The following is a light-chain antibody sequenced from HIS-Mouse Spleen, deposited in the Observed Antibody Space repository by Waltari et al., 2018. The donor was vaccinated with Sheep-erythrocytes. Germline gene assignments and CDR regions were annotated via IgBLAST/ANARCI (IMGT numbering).Light chain of an antibody. V-gene: IGLV3-1*01. CDR1: KLGDKY. J-gene: IGLJ3*02. CDR2: QDS. Sequence: SYELTQPPSVSVSPGQTASIPCSGDKLGDKYACWSQQKPGQSPVLVIYQDSKRPSGIPERFSGSNSGNTATLTISGTQAMDEADYYCQAWDSSTAWVFGGGTKLTVL. CDR3: QAWDSSTAWV.